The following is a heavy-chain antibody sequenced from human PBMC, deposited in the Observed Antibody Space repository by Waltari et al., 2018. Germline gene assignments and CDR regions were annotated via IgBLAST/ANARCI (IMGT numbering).Heavy chain of an antibody. CDR1: GFTFSSYS. CDR2: ISSSSSYR. V-gene: IGHV3-21*01. Sequence: EVQLVESGGGLVKPGGSLRLSCAASGFTFSSYSMNWVRQAPGKGLEWVSSISSSSSYRYYADSVKGRFTISRDNAKNSLYLQMNSLRAEDTAVYYCARENGSGWYWREYYGMDVWGQGTTVTVSS. D-gene: IGHD6-19*01. J-gene: IGHJ6*02. CDR3: ARENGSGWYWREYYGMDV.